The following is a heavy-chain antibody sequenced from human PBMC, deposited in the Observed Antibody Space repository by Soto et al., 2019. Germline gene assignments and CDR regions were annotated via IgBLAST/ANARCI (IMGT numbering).Heavy chain of an antibody. Sequence: GGSLRLSCAASGFTFSSYGMHWVRQAPGKGLEWVAVIWYDGSNKYYADSVKGRFTISRDNSKNTLYLQMNSLRAEDTAVYYCARDAPPVGATDHDAFDIWGQGTMVTVSS. CDR3: ARDAPPVGATDHDAFDI. CDR1: GFTFSSYG. D-gene: IGHD1-26*01. J-gene: IGHJ3*02. V-gene: IGHV3-33*08. CDR2: IWYDGSNK.